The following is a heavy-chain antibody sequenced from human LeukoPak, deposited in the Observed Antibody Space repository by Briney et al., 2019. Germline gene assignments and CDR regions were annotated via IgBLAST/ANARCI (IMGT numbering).Heavy chain of an antibody. CDR1: GFTFSRHG. V-gene: IGHV3-21*01. J-gene: IGHJ4*02. D-gene: IGHD2-15*01. Sequence: GGSLRLSCAASGFTFSRHGMHWVRQAPGKGLEWVSSISSTGGYTYYADSVKGRFIISRDNAKNSLSLQMNSLRVEDTAVYYCARDERNLAGSTPSGYLDFWGQGTLVPVSS. CDR3: ARDERNLAGSTPSGYLDF. CDR2: ISSTGGYT.